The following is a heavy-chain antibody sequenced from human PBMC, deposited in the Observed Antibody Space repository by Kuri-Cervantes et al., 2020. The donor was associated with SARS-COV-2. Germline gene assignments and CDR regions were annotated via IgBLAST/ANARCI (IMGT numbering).Heavy chain of an antibody. J-gene: IGHJ4*02. CDR1: GGSISGDNYY. CDR3: ARWALAAAGFDY. CDR2: FYTSGST. D-gene: IGHD6-13*01. Sequence: SCTVSGGSISGDNYYWSWIRQPAGKGLEWIGYFYTSGSTNYNPSLESRVTISVDTSKNQFSLKLSSVTAADTAVYYCARWALAAAGFDYWGQGTLVTVSS. V-gene: IGHV4-61*09.